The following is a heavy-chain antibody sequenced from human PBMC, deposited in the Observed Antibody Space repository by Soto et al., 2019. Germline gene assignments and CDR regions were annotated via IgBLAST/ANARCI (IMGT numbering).Heavy chain of an antibody. CDR3: ARPRLGDTAMVPQGN. CDR1: GFTFSSYA. D-gene: IGHD5-18*01. V-gene: IGHV3-30-3*01. J-gene: IGHJ4*02. CDR2: ISYDGSNK. Sequence: QVQLVESGGGVVQPGRSLRLSCAASGFTFSSYAMHWVRQAPGKGLEWVAVISYDGSNKYYADSVKGRFTISRDNSKKTLYLQMNSLRAEDTAVYYCARPRLGDTAMVPQGNWGQGTLVTVSS.